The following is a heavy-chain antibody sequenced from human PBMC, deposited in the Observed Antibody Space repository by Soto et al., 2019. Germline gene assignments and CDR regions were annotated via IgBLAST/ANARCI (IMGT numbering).Heavy chain of an antibody. CDR3: ARSHYGDYSLVDY. Sequence: GESLKISCKGSGYSFTSYWISWVRQMPGKGLEWMGRIDPSDSYTNYSPSFQGHVTISADKSISTAYLQWSSLKASDTAMYYCARSHYGDYSLVDYWGQGTLATVSS. J-gene: IGHJ4*02. CDR2: IDPSDSYT. D-gene: IGHD4-17*01. V-gene: IGHV5-10-1*01. CDR1: GYSFTSYW.